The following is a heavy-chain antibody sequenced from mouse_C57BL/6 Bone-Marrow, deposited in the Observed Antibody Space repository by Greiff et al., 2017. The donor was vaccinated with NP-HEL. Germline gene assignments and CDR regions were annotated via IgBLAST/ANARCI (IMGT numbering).Heavy chain of an antibody. J-gene: IGHJ2*01. D-gene: IGHD3-2*02. CDR3: AREGTAQASYYFDY. CDR1: GYTFTSYD. CDR2: IYPRDGST. V-gene: IGHV1-85*01. Sequence: VQRVESGPELVKPGASVKLSCKASGYTFTSYDINWVKQRPGQGLEWIGWIYPRDGSTKYNEKFKGKATLPVDTSSSTAYMELHSLTSEDSAVSVCAREGTAQASYYFDYWGQGTTLTVSS.